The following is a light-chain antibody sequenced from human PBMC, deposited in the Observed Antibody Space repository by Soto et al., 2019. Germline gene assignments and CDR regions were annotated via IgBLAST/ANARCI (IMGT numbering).Light chain of an antibody. CDR1: QSVNRK. Sequence: EIVMTQSPATLSVSPGETATLSCRASQSVNRKVAWYQQKPGQAPRLLIYGASTGATDIPDRFSGSGSGTEFTLTISSLQSEDFAVYYCQQYDKWPRWTFGQGTQGGY. V-gene: IGKV3-15*01. J-gene: IGKJ1*01. CDR2: GAS. CDR3: QQYDKWPRWT.